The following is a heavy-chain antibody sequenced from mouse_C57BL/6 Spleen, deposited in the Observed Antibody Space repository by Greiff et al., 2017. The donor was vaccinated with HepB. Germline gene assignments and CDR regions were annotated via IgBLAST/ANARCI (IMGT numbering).Heavy chain of an antibody. CDR3: ARVPYYYGSSNYYAMDY. D-gene: IGHD1-1*01. Sequence: VQLQQPGTELVKPGASVKLSCKASGYTFTSYWMHWVKQRPGQGLEWIGNINPSNGGTNYNEKFKSKATLTVDKSSSTAYMQLSSLTSEDSAVYYCARVPYYYGSSNYYAMDYWGQGTSVTVSS. J-gene: IGHJ4*01. CDR1: GYTFTSYW. V-gene: IGHV1-53*01. CDR2: INPSNGGT.